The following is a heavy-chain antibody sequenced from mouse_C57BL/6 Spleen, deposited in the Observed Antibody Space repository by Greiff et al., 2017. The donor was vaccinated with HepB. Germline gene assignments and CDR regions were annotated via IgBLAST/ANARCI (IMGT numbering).Heavy chain of an antibody. CDR1: GFTFSDYY. D-gene: IGHD3-2*02. V-gene: IGHV5-16*01. J-gene: IGHJ1*03. CDR3: ARDQEGYFDV. Sequence: EVKVEESEGGLVQPGSSMKLSCTASGFTFSDYYMAWVRQVPEKGLEWVANINYDGSSTYYLDSLKSRFIISRDNAKNILYLQMSSLKSEDTATYYCARDQEGYFDVWGTGTTVTVSS. CDR2: INYDGSST.